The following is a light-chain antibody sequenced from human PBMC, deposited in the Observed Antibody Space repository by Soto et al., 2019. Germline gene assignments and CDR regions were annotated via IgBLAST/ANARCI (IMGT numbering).Light chain of an antibody. CDR3: GTWEGSLAAIHV. J-gene: IGLJ1*01. CDR1: SSNIGNNY. V-gene: IGLV1-51*01. CDR2: DNN. Sequence: QSVLTQPPSVSAAPGQKVTISCAGSSSNIGNNYVSWYQQLPGTAPKLLIYDNNKRPSGIPDRFSGSKSGTSATLGITGLRPADEADYYCGTWEGSLAAIHVFGNG.